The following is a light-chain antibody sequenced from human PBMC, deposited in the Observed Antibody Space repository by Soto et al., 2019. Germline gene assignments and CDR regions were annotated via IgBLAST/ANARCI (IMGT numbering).Light chain of an antibody. J-gene: IGKJ4*01. CDR3: EDYSSSSGLT. CDR1: QSISSW. Sequence: DIQMTQSPSTLSASVGDRVTITCRASQSISSWLAWYQQKPGKAPKHLIFQASSLQSGVPSRFSGSGSATEYTLTISSLPDDFATYYCEDYSSSSGLTFGGGTKVEIK. V-gene: IGKV1-5*03. CDR2: QAS.